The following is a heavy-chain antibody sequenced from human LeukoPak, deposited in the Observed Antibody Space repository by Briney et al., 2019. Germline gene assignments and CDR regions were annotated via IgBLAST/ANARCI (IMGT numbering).Heavy chain of an antibody. CDR1: GGTFSSYA. D-gene: IGHD3-22*01. Sequence: SVKVSCKASGGTFSSYAISWVRQAPGQGLEWMGRIIPILGIANYAQKFQGRVTITADKSTSTAYMELSSLRSEDTAAYYCASPRSYYYDSSGLRDYGMDVWGQGTTVTVSS. V-gene: IGHV1-69*04. J-gene: IGHJ6*02. CDR3: ASPRSYYYDSSGLRDYGMDV. CDR2: IIPILGIA.